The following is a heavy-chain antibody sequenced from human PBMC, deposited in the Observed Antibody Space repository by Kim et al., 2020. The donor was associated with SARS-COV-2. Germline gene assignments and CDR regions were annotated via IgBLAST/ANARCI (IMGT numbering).Heavy chain of an antibody. Sequence: GGSMRLSCAASGFIVDSKYMAWVRQAPGKGLEWVSLIYSGGTTDYTDSVKGRFSIDRDIFRNTVYLHMSGLRVEDTAVYFCASNPGHFDWSFDYWGQGTL. V-gene: IGHV3-53*01. CDR3: ASNPGHFDWSFDY. D-gene: IGHD3-9*01. CDR1: GFIVDSKY. J-gene: IGHJ4*02. CDR2: IYSGGTT.